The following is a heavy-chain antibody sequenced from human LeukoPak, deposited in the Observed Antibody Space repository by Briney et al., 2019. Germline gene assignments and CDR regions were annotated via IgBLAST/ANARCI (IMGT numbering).Heavy chain of an antibody. Sequence: SETLSLTCTVSGASISSYYWSWIRQPPGKGLEWIGYISYSGSTNYNPSLKSRVTISVDTSKNQFSLKLSSVTAADTAVYYCARSGGRDGFNFDYWGQGTLVTVSS. CDR2: ISYSGST. CDR3: ARSGGRDGFNFDY. J-gene: IGHJ4*02. D-gene: IGHD5-24*01. CDR1: GASISSYY. V-gene: IGHV4-59*01.